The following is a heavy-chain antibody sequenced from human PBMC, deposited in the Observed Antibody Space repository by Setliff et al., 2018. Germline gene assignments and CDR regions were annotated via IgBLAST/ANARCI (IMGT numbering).Heavy chain of an antibody. D-gene: IGHD3-3*01. CDR1: GYTLTNYY. CDR2: INPSGGLT. CDR3: ARDRYYNSWSGTSITAPHDAFDI. Sequence: ASVKVSCKASGYTLTNYYMHWVRQAPGQGLEWMGIINPSGGLTRYAQKFQGRVTMTRDTSTSTVDMEVSSLRSEYTAVYYCARDRYYNSWSGTSITAPHDAFDIWGQGTMVTVSS. J-gene: IGHJ3*02. V-gene: IGHV1-46*03.